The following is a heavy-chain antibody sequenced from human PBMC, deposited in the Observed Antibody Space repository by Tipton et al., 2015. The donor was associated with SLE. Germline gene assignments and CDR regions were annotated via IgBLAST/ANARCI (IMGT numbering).Heavy chain of an antibody. CDR3: AMGGGNFDY. D-gene: IGHD3-16*01. CDR1: GGSISSYY. CDR2: IYTSGST. Sequence: TLSLTCTVSGGSISSYYWSWIRQPPGKGLEWIGYIYTSGSTNYNPSLKSRVTISVDTSKNQFSLKLSSVTAADTAVYYCAMGGGNFDYWGQGTLVTVSS. J-gene: IGHJ4*02. V-gene: IGHV4-4*09.